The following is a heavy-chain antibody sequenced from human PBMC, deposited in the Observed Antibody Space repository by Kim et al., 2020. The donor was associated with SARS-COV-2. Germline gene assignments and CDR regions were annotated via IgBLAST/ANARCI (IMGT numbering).Heavy chain of an antibody. Sequence: SETLSLTCTVSGGSISSYYWSWIRQPPGKGLEWIGYIYYSGSTNYNPSLKSRVTISVDTSKNQFSLKLSSVTAADTAVYYCAGTTAWFGEFHDAFDIWGQGTMVTVSS. D-gene: IGHD3-10*01. J-gene: IGHJ3*02. CDR3: AGTTAWFGEFHDAFDI. CDR2: IYYSGST. V-gene: IGHV4-59*08. CDR1: GGSISSYY.